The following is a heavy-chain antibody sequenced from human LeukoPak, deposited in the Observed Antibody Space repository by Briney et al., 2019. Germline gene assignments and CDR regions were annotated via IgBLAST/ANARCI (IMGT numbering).Heavy chain of an antibody. J-gene: IGHJ4*02. Sequence: GGSLRLSCAASGFTVSSNYMNWVRQAPGKGLEWVSVIYSGGWTNYADSVKGRFTISRDNSKNTLYLQMNSLRAEDTAVYYCARDNDITGTTSGYWGQGTLVTVSS. V-gene: IGHV3-66*01. CDR3: ARDNDITGTTSGY. D-gene: IGHD1-7*01. CDR1: GFTVSSNY. CDR2: IYSGGWT.